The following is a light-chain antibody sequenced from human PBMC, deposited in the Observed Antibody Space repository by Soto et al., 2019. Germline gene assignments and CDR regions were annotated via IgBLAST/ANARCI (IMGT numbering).Light chain of an antibody. Sequence: QSALTQPASVSGSPGQSITISCTGTSSDVGGYDYVSWYQQHPGTAPKLMIYEVSHRPSGVSSRFSGSKSGYTASLTISGLQADDDADYYCSSYTSSSTLVVFGGGTKLTVL. J-gene: IGLJ2*01. CDR2: EVS. CDR1: SSDVGGYDY. V-gene: IGLV2-14*01. CDR3: SSYTSSSTLVV.